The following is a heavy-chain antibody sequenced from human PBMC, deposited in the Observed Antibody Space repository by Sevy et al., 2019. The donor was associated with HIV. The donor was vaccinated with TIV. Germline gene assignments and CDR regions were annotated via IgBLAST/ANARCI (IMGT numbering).Heavy chain of an antibody. CDR3: ARDPKGFGELHYYYYYMDV. CDR2: IWYDGSNK. J-gene: IGHJ6*03. Sequence: GGSLRLSCAASGFTFSSYGMHWVHQAPGKGLEWVAVIWYDGSNKYYADSVKGRFTISRDNSKNTLYLQMNSLRAEDTAVYYCARDPKGFGELHYYYYYMDVWGKGTTVTVSS. V-gene: IGHV3-33*01. D-gene: IGHD3-10*01. CDR1: GFTFSSYG.